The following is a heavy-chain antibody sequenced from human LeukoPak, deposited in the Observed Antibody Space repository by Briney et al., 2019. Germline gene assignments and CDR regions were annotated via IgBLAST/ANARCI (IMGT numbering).Heavy chain of an antibody. V-gene: IGHV4-34*01. J-gene: IGHJ5*02. CDR2: INHSVST. Sequence: SETLSLTCAVYGESFSGYYWSWVRQPPGKGLEWIGEINHSVSTNYNPSLKSRVTISVDTSNTQFSLKLSSVTAADTAVYYCARVPRLELHQAVVNWFDPWGQGTLVTVSS. CDR1: GESFSGYY. D-gene: IGHD1-7*01. CDR3: ARVPRLELHQAVVNWFDP.